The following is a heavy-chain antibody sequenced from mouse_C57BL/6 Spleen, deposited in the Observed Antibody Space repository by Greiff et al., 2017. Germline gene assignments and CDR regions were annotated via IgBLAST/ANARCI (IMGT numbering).Heavy chain of an antibody. CDR1: GYTFTSYW. CDR2: INPSNGGT. V-gene: IGHV1-53*01. CDR3: ARDGSSYWYFDV. Sequence: VQLQQPGTELVKPGASVKLSCKASGYTFTSYWMHWVKQRPGQGLEWIGNINPSNGGTNYNEKFKSKATLTVDKSASTAYMQLSSLTSEDSAVYYCARDGSSYWYFDVWGTGTTVTVSS. J-gene: IGHJ1*03. D-gene: IGHD1-1*01.